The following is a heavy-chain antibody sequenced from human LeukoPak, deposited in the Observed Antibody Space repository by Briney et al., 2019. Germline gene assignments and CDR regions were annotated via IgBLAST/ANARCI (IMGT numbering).Heavy chain of an antibody. J-gene: IGHJ3*02. V-gene: IGHV3-30-3*01. CDR3: AHIVGATGDAFDI. CDR2: ISYDGSNK. D-gene: IGHD1-26*01. Sequence: PGGSLRLSCAASGFTFSSYAMHWVRQAPGKGLEWVAVISYDGSNKYYADSVKGRFTISRDNSKNTLYLQMNSLRAEDTAVYYCAHIVGATGDAFDIWGQGTMVTVSS. CDR1: GFTFSSYA.